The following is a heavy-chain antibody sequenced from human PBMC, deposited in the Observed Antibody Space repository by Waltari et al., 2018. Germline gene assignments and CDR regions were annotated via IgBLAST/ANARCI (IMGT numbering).Heavy chain of an antibody. D-gene: IGHD3-3*01. V-gene: IGHV3-74*01. CDR1: GFTFSTYR. J-gene: IGHJ4*02. CDR2: IDSDGSNT. Sequence: EVQLVESGGGLVQPGGSLRLSCVASGFTFSTYRMHWVRQAPGKGPVWVSRIDSDGSNTYYADSVKGRFTISRDNAKNTLYLQMNSLRAEDTALYYCAPAPLYTMDYWGQGTLVTVSS. CDR3: APAPLYTMDY.